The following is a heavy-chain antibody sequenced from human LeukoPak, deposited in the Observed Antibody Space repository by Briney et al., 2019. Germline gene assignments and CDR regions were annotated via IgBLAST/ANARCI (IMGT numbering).Heavy chain of an antibody. Sequence: PGRSLRLSCAASGFTFSSYDMHWVRQATGKGLEWVSAIGTAGDTYYPGSVKGRFTISRENAKNSLYLQMNSLRAGDTAVYYCARGGCSSTSCYPDAFDIWGQETMVTVSS. CDR1: GFTFSSYD. D-gene: IGHD2-2*01. V-gene: IGHV3-13*01. CDR3: ARGGCSSTSCYPDAFDI. CDR2: IGTAGDT. J-gene: IGHJ3*02.